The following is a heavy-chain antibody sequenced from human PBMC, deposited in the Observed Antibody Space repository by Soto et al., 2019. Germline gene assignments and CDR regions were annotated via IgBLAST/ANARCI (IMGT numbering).Heavy chain of an antibody. Sequence: ASVKVSCKASGYAFTSYYMHWVRQAPGQGLEWMGIINPSGGSTSYAQKFQGRVTMTRDTSTSTVYMELSSLRSEDTAVYYCARVDSGYDGFDYWGQGTLVTVSS. CDR2: INPSGGST. CDR3: ARVDSGYDGFDY. V-gene: IGHV1-46*01. D-gene: IGHD5-12*01. CDR1: GYAFTSYY. J-gene: IGHJ4*02.